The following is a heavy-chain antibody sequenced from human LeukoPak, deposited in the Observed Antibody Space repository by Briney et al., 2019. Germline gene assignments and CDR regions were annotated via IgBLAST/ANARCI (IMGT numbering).Heavy chain of an antibody. CDR3: ARWMATISNFDY. J-gene: IGHJ4*02. V-gene: IGHV1-8*01. D-gene: IGHD5-12*01. Sequence: ASVKVSCKASGYTFTSYDINWVRQATGQGLEWMGWMNPNSGNTGYTQKFQDRVTFTRNTSISTAYMELSSLRFDDTAVYYCARWMATISNFDYWGQGTLVTVSS. CDR2: MNPNSGNT. CDR1: GYTFTSYD.